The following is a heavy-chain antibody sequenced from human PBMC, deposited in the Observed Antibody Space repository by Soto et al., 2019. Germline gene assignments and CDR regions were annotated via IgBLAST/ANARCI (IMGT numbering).Heavy chain of an antibody. V-gene: IGHV4-39*01. CDR2: IYYSGST. J-gene: IGHJ6*02. CDR3: ARSKYYYYYGMDV. CDR1: GGSISSSSSY. Sequence: SETLSLTCTVSGGSISSSSSYWGWIRQPPGKGLEWIGSIYYSGSTYYNPSLKSRVTISVDTSKNQFSLKLSSVTAADTAVYYCARSKYYYYYGMDVWGQGTTVTVSS.